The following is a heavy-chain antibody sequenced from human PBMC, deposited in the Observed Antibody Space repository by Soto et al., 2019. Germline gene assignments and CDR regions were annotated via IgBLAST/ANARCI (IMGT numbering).Heavy chain of an antibody. CDR1: GFIVSDNY. CDR2: TYTGGYT. CDR3: AREVSGTSFDY. D-gene: IGHD1-7*01. Sequence: VSVRLSCAASGFIVSDNYINWVRQAPGKGLEWVSVTYTGGYTYYADSVKGRFTISRDNSKNTLYLQMNSLRAEDTAVYYCAREVSGTSFDYWGQGTLVTVSS. V-gene: IGHV3-53*01. J-gene: IGHJ4*02.